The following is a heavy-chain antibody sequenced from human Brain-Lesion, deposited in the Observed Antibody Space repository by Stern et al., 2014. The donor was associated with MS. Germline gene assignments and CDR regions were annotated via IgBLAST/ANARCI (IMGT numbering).Heavy chain of an antibody. Sequence: EVQLVESGGDLVQPGRSLRLSCAAFGFTFDDYAMHWVRQAPGKCLEWVAGIRWNSGPIGYADSVKGRFTTSRDNAYSSLYLQMNSLRPEDTALYYCARDITGSSAYFAYWGQGTLVTVSS. J-gene: IGHJ4*02. CDR3: ARDITGSSAYFAY. V-gene: IGHV3-9*01. D-gene: IGHD1-14*01. CDR2: IRWNSGPI. CDR1: GFTFDDYA.